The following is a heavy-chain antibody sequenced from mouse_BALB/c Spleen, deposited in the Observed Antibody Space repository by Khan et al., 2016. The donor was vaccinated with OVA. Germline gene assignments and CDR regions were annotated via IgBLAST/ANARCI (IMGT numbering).Heavy chain of an antibody. J-gene: IGHJ2*01. V-gene: IGHV2-9*02. CDR2: ICAGGST. CDR3: ARLEDI. CDR1: GFSLTSYV. Sequence: QVQLKESGPGLVAPSPSLSLTCTVSGFSLTSYVVHWVRQRPGQGLEWLGVICAGGSTNYNSALMSKLSISKDNSKSQVFLKMNSQQTDDTAMYYCARLEDIWGQGTTLTVSS. D-gene: IGHD1-3*01.